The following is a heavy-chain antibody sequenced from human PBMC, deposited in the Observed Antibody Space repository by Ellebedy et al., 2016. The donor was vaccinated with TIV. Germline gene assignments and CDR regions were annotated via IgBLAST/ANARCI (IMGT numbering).Heavy chain of an antibody. CDR1: GFTVSGSY. V-gene: IGHV3-66*01. Sequence: GESLKISCSASGFTVSGSYMSWVRQAPGKGLEWVSSIYPTDRTHYADSVKDRFILSRDNSKSTLYLQMNSLRAEDTAVYFCARERSARYYYDSSGHHYIGLPDYWGQGTLVTVSS. CDR3: ARERSARYYYDSSGHHYIGLPDY. J-gene: IGHJ4*02. CDR2: IYPTDRT. D-gene: IGHD3-22*01.